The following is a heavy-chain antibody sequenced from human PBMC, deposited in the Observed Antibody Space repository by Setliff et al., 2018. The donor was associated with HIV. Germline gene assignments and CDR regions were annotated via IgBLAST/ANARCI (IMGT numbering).Heavy chain of an antibody. J-gene: IGHJ4*02. D-gene: IGHD2-8*01. CDR1: GGSISSGSYY. V-gene: IGHV4-61*09. Sequence: SETLSLTCTVSGGSISSGSYYWSWIRQPAGKGLEWIGHIYTSGSTNYNPSLKSRVTISVDTSKNQFSLRLTSVTAADTAVYYCARSVRGALYFDFWGQGTLVTVSS. CDR2: IYTSGST. CDR3: ARSVRGALYFDF.